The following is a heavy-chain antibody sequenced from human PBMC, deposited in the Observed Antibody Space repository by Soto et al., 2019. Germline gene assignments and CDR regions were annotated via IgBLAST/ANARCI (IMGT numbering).Heavy chain of an antibody. CDR2: IYPGDSDT. J-gene: IGHJ6*02. V-gene: IGHV5-51*01. CDR1: GYSFTSYW. Sequence: GESLKISCKGSGYSFTSYWIGWVRQMPGKGLEWMGIIYPGDSDTRYSPSFQGQVTISADKSISTAYLQWSSLKASDTAMYYCARQPRDPSRYYYYYYGMDVWGQGTTVTVSS. CDR3: ARQPRDPSRYYYYYYGMDV.